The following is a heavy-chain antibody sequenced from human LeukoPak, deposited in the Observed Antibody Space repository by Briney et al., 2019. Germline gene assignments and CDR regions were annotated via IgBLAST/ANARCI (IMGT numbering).Heavy chain of an antibody. CDR1: GFTVSSNY. V-gene: IGHV3-21*01. CDR2: ISSSSSYI. CDR3: AREAGIVGATGDY. D-gene: IGHD1-26*01. Sequence: GGSLRLSCAASGFTVSSNYMSWVRQAPGKGLEWVSSISSSSSYIYYADSEKGRFTISRDNAKNSLYLQMNSLRAEDTAVYYCAREAGIVGATGDYWGQGTLVTVSS. J-gene: IGHJ4*02.